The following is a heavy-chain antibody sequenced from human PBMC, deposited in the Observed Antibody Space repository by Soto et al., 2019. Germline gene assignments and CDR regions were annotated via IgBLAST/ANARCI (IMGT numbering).Heavy chain of an antibody. D-gene: IGHD1-26*01. CDR1: GGSISSYY. CDR2: IYYSGST. Sequence: SETLSLTCTVSGGSISSYYWSWIRQPPGKGLEWIGYIYYSGSTNYNPSLKSRVTISVDTSKNQFSLKLSSVTAADTAVYYCARDLSGSYYYWGQGTLVTVSS. CDR3: ARDLSGSYYY. V-gene: IGHV4-59*01. J-gene: IGHJ4*02.